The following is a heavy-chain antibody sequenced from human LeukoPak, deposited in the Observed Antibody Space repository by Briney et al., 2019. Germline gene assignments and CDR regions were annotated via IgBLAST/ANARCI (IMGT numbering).Heavy chain of an antibody. D-gene: IGHD4-23*01. CDR3: ARGGVSVGGNFDY. V-gene: IGHV3-21*01. J-gene: IGHJ4*02. Sequence: GGSLRLSCAASGFTFSSYTMNWVRQAPGKGLEWVSSISRSSSYIYYADSMEGRFTISRDNANNSLFLQMNSLRAEDTAVYYCARGGVSVGGNFDYWGQGTLVTVPS. CDR2: ISRSSSYI. CDR1: GFTFSSYT.